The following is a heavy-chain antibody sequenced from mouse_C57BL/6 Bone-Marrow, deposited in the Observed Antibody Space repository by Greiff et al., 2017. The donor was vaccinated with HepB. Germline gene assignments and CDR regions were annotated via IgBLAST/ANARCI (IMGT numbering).Heavy chain of an antibody. CDR1: GFTFSDAW. D-gene: IGHD3-2*02. V-gene: IGHV6-6*01. CDR3: TRRSSGYLENY. J-gene: IGHJ2*01. CDR2: IRNKANNHAT. Sequence: VQLKESGGGLVQPGGSMKLSCAASGFTFSDAWMDWVRQSPEKGLEWVAEIRNKANNHATYYAESVKGRFTISRDDSKSSVYLQMNSLRAEDTGIYYCTRRSSGYLENYWGQGTTLTVSS.